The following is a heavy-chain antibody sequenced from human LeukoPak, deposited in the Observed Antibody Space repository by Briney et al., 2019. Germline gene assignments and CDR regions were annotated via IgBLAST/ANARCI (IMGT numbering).Heavy chain of an antibody. CDR3: AREGYCGGDCFDAFDI. CDR2: SNPNSGGT. J-gene: IGHJ3*02. Sequence: ASVKVSCKASGYTFTGYYMHWVRQAPGQGLEWMGWSNPNSGGTNYAQKFQGRVTMTRDTSISTAYMELSRLRSDDTAVYYCAREGYCGGDCFDAFDIWGQGTMVTVSS. V-gene: IGHV1-2*02. D-gene: IGHD2-21*02. CDR1: GYTFTGYY.